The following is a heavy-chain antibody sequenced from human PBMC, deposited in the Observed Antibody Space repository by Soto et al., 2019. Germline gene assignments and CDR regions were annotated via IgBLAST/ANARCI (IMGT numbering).Heavy chain of an antibody. D-gene: IGHD2-21*02. CDR1: GGTFSSYT. J-gene: IGHJ6*02. Sequence: QVQLVQSGAEVKKPGSSVKVSCKASGGTFSSYTISWVRQAPGQGLEWMGRIIPILGIANYAQKFQGRVTITADKSTSTAYMELSSLRSEDTAVYCCSRAFVVVTAGSGMDVWGQGTTVTVSS. V-gene: IGHV1-69*02. CDR2: IIPILGIA. CDR3: SRAFVVVTAGSGMDV.